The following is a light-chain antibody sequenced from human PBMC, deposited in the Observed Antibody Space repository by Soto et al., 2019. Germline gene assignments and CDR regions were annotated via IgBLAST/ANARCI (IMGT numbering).Light chain of an antibody. CDR1: NSDVGGYNY. J-gene: IGLJ1*01. Sequence: QSALTQPPSASGSAGQSVAISCTGTNSDVGGYNYVSWYQQHPGKAPKLMIYDVNKRPSGVPDRFSGSKSGNTASLTVSGLQAEDEADYYCSSYAGSTTFDVFGTGTKLTVL. CDR2: DVN. CDR3: SSYAGSTTFDV. V-gene: IGLV2-8*01.